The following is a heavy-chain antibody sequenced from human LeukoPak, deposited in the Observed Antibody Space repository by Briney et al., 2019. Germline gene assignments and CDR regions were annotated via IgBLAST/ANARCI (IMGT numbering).Heavy chain of an antibody. J-gene: IGHJ4*02. D-gene: IGHD2-21*02. V-gene: IGHV5-10-1*01. Sequence: GEPLSISCKGSGYSFTTYWSSWARQLPGKGLEWMGLFAPSDTNTYYSHSFQGHFTISTDNSINTPYLQWTSLRASDTAMYYCARRLASCGGDCYSFDYWGQGTLVTVSS. CDR2: FAPSDTNT. CDR1: GYSFTTYW. CDR3: ARRLASCGGDCYSFDY.